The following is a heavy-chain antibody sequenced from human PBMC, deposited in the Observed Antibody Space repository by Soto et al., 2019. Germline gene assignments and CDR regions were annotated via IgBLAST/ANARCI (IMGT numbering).Heavy chain of an antibody. V-gene: IGHV3-48*01. J-gene: IGHJ5*02. CDR1: GFTFSSYS. CDR3: ARDRFPSYHTSGYWRFDP. D-gene: IGHD3-22*01. Sequence: EVQLVESGGGLVQPGGSLRLSCAASGFTFSSYSMNWVRQAPGKGLEWVSYISSSSSTIYYADSVKGRFTISRDNAKNSLYLQMNSLRAEVTALYYSARDRFPSYHTSGYWRFDPWGQGTLVTVSS. CDR2: ISSSSSTI.